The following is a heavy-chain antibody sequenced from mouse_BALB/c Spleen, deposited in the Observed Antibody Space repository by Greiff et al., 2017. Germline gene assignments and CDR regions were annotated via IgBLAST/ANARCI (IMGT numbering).Heavy chain of an antibody. CDR2: IDTSDSYT. CDR3: ARSGNYGIPFAY. J-gene: IGHJ3*01. D-gene: IGHD2-1*01. Sequence: QVQLQQPGAELVMPGASVKMSCKASGYTFTDYWTHWVKQRPGQGLEWIGAIDTSDSYTSYNQKFKGKATLTVDESSSTAYMQLSSLTSEDSAVYYCARSGNYGIPFAYWGQGTLVTVSA. V-gene: IGHV1-69*01. CDR1: GYTFTDYW.